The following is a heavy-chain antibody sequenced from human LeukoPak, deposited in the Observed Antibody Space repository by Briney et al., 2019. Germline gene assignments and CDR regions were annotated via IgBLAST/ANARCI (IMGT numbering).Heavy chain of an antibody. D-gene: IGHD5-18*01. Sequence: GRSLRLSCAASGFTFSSYGLHWVRQAPGKGLEWVSYINYDGRDVYYADSVKGRFTTSRDNAKNSLYLQVNSLRDEDTAVYYCARDLYSYGRFDYWGQGTLVTISS. V-gene: IGHV3-48*02. J-gene: IGHJ4*02. CDR3: ARDLYSYGRFDY. CDR2: INYDGRDV. CDR1: GFTFSSYG.